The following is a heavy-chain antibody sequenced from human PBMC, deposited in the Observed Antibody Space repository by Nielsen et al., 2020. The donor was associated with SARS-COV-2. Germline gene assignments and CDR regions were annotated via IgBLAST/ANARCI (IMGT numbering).Heavy chain of an antibody. Sequence: SLKISCAASGFTFDDYAMHWVRQAPGKGLEWVSGISWNSGSIGYADSVKGRFTISRDNAKNSLYLQMNSLRAEDTALYYCAKDMTIGEDYYGMDVWGQGTTVTVSS. D-gene: IGHD3-10*01. CDR1: GFTFDDYA. CDR2: ISWNSGSI. V-gene: IGHV3-9*01. J-gene: IGHJ6*02. CDR3: AKDMTIGEDYYGMDV.